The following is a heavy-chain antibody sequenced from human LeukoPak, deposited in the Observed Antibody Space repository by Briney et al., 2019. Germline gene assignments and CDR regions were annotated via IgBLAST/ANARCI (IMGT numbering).Heavy chain of an antibody. Sequence: HPGGSLRLSRAASGFTFSNYWMHWVRQAPGKGLVWVSRINSDGINTSYADSVKGRFTISRDNAKNTLNLQMNSLRAEDTAVYYCAKVLRYCSGGNCYSGGLGYMDVWGKGTTVTISS. D-gene: IGHD2-15*01. J-gene: IGHJ6*03. V-gene: IGHV3-74*01. CDR2: INSDGINT. CDR3: AKVLRYCSGGNCYSGGLGYMDV. CDR1: GFTFSNYW.